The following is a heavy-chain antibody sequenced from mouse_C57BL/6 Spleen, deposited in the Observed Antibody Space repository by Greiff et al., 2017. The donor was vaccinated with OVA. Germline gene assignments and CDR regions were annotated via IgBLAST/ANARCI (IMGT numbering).Heavy chain of an antibody. J-gene: IGHJ2*01. CDR2: ISDGGSYT. Sequence: EVKVVESGGGLVKPGGSLKLSCAASGFTFSSYAMSWVRQTPEKRLEWVATISDGGSYTYYPDNVKGRFTISRDNAKNNLYLHMSHLKSEDTAMYYCARETQTGTTDYWGQGTTLTVSS. D-gene: IGHD4-1*01. V-gene: IGHV5-4*01. CDR1: GFTFSSYA. CDR3: ARETQTGTTDY.